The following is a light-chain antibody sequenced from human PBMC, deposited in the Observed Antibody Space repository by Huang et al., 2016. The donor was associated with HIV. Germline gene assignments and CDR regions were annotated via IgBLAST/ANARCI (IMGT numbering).Light chain of an antibody. J-gene: IGKJ4*01. CDR2: AAS. CDR1: QDISSY. Sequence: IQLTQSPSSLSASVGDRVTITCRASQDISSYLAWYQQKPRKAPKLLIFAASTLQSGVPSRFSGSGSGTDFTLTISSLQPEDFATYYCQQSRTFGGGTKVDIK. V-gene: IGKV1-9*01. CDR3: QQSRT.